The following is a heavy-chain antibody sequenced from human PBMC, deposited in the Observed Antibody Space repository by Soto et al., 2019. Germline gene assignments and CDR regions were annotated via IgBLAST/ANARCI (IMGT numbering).Heavy chain of an antibody. J-gene: IGHJ4*02. Sequence: QITLKESGPTLVKPTQTLTLTCTFSGFSLSTSGVGVGWIRQPPGKALEWLALIYWDDDKRYSPSLKSRLTITKDTSKNQVVLTITNMDPVDTATYYCAHSKRITMIVVVQQFDYWGQGTLVTVSS. CDR2: IYWDDDK. D-gene: IGHD3-22*01. CDR1: GFSLSTSGVG. CDR3: AHSKRITMIVVVQQFDY. V-gene: IGHV2-5*02.